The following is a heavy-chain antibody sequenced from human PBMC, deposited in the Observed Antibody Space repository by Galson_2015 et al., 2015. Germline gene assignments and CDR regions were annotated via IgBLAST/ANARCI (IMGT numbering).Heavy chain of an antibody. J-gene: IGHJ4*02. D-gene: IGHD3-22*01. CDR3: ARWPNYYDSGGGFTQAGVGGAYYFDY. CDR2: IIPIFGIA. Sequence: SVKVSCKASGGTFSSYAISWVRQAPGQGLEWMGGIIPIFGIANYAQKFQGRVTITADKSTSTAYTELSSLRSEDTAVYYCARWPNYYDSGGGFTQAGVGGAYYFDYWGQGTLVTVSS. V-gene: IGHV1-69*10. CDR1: GGTFSSYA.